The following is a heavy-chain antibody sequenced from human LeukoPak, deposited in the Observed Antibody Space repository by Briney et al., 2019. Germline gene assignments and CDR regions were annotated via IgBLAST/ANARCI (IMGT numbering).Heavy chain of an antibody. Sequence: GGSLRLSCAASGFTFSSYWMHWVRQVPGKGLVWVTRINSDGSTTGYADSVKGRFTISRDNAKNTLNLQMNSLRAEDTAVYYCARGEVLAPGYWGQGTLVTVSS. CDR3: ARGEVLAPGY. D-gene: IGHD3-10*01. CDR2: INSDGSTT. CDR1: GFTFSSYW. J-gene: IGHJ4*02. V-gene: IGHV3-74*01.